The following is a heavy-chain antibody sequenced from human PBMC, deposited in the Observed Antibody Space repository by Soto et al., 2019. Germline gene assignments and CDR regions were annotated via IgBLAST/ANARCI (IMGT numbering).Heavy chain of an antibody. CDR1: GYTFTSYG. D-gene: IGHD3-3*01. CDR3: ARVRVRYYDFWSGYGQTENWFDP. J-gene: IGHJ5*02. Sequence: ASVKFSCKASGYTFTSYGISWVRQAPGQGLEWMGWISAYNGNTNYAQKLQGRVTMTTDTSTSTAYMELRSLRSDDTAVYYCARVRVRYYDFWSGYGQTENWFDPWGQGTLVTVSS. V-gene: IGHV1-18*01. CDR2: ISAYNGNT.